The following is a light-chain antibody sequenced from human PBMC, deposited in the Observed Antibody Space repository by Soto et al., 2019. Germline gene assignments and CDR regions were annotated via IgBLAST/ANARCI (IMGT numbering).Light chain of an antibody. CDR3: QQRSNLPPT. J-gene: IGKJ5*01. CDR2: GAS. CDR1: QTINNN. Sequence: VRTQAPATLSLSPGERATLSCRASQTINNNVAWYQLKDGQVPRLVIYGASTRATDIPARFSGSGSGTDFTLTISSLEPEDFALYYCQQRSNLPPTFGQGTRLEIK. V-gene: IGKV3-11*01.